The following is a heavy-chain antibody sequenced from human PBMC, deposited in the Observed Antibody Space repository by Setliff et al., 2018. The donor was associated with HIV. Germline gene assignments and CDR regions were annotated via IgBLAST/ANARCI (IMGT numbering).Heavy chain of an antibody. Sequence: GGSLRLSCEASAFIFSSYGMHWVRQAPGKGLEWIAFIRYDGSNKYYADSVKGRFTISRDNSKNTLYLEMTSLRAEDTAVYYCARVASGYDYGWLDPWGQGTLVT. CDR3: ARVASGYDYGWLDP. D-gene: IGHD5-12*01. CDR2: IRYDGSNK. CDR1: AFIFSSYG. J-gene: IGHJ5*02. V-gene: IGHV3-30*02.